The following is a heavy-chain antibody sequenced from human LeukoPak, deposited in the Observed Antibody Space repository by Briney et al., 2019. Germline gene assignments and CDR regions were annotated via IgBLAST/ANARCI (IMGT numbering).Heavy chain of an antibody. J-gene: IGHJ4*02. D-gene: IGHD3-22*01. CDR2: IYYSGTT. V-gene: IGHV4-59*08. CDR1: GGSLNTYY. Sequence: SETLSLTCTVSGGSLNTYYWSWIRQPPGKGLQWIGYIYYSGTTDYNPSLRSRLTLSVDTSKNQFSLKLSSVTAADTAVYYCAGVGGYYRVDYWGQGTLVTVSS. CDR3: AGVGGYYRVDY.